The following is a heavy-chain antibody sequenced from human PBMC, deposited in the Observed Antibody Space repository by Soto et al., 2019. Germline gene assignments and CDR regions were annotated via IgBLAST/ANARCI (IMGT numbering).Heavy chain of an antibody. Sequence: QAQLVQSGAEVKIPGSSVRISCKASGGTFHSYAISWVRQAPGQRLEWVGGVVPVFAIADYAQKFQGRATISADESTGTVYLDLSSLTSEDTATYYCARDKRSLSASTGSYYYGMDVWGQGTTVNVSS. D-gene: IGHD2-8*02. CDR2: VVPVFAIA. CDR1: GGTFHSYA. CDR3: ARDKRSLSASTGSYYYGMDV. J-gene: IGHJ6*02. V-gene: IGHV1-69*12.